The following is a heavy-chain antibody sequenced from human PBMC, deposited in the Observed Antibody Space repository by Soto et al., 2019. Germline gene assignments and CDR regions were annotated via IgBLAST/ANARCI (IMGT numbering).Heavy chain of an antibody. CDR2: ISAYNGNT. J-gene: IGHJ4*02. CDR3: ARDSPPPRE. CDR1: GYTFASYA. V-gene: IGHV1-18*01. Sequence: QVQLVQSGAEVKKPGASVKVSCKASGYTFASYAISWVRQAPGQGLEWMGWISAYNGNTNYAHKLQGTVTTTTDTSTSTASMELTSLRSDDTAVYYCARDSPPPREWGQGTLVTVSS.